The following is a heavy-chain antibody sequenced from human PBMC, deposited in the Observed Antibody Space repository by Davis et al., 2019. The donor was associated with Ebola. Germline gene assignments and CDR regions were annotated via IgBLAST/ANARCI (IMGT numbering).Heavy chain of an antibody. CDR3: ARDFSDDFVVVVDSTPNWFDP. J-gene: IGHJ5*02. CDR2: ISYDGRNK. V-gene: IGHV3-30*03. Sequence: GGSLRLSCAASGFTFKTYGMNWVRQAPGKGLEWVAVISYDGRNKFYADSVKGRLTISRDNSKNTVYLQMDSLRAEDTAVYYCARDFSDDFVVVVDSTPNWFDPWGQGTLVTVSS. D-gene: IGHD2-15*01. CDR1: GFTFKTYG.